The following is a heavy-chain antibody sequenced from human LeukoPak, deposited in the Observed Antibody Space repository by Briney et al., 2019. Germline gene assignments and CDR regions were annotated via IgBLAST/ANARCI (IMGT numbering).Heavy chain of an antibody. CDR2: ISGSGGST. CDR3: AKDLRSYDSSGYYYEVDY. J-gene: IGHJ4*02. V-gene: IGHV3-23*01. Sequence: GGSLRLSCAASGFTFSSYAMSWVRQAPGKGLEWVSAISGSGGSTYYADSVKGRFTISRDNSKNTLYLQMNSLRAEDTAVYYCAKDLRSYDSSGYYYEVDYWGQGPLVTVSS. D-gene: IGHD3-22*01. CDR1: GFTFSSYA.